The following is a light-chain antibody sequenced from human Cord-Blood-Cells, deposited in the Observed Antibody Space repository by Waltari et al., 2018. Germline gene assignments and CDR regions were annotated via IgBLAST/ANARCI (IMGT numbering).Light chain of an antibody. Sequence: QSALTQPASVSGSPGQSLTISCTGTSSDVGSYNLVSWYQQHPGKAPKLMSYEVSKRPSGVSNRFSGSKSGNTASLTISGLQAEDEADYYCCSYAGSSTYVFGTGTKVTVL. CDR2: EVS. V-gene: IGLV2-23*02. CDR1: SSDVGSYNL. J-gene: IGLJ1*01. CDR3: CSYAGSSTYV.